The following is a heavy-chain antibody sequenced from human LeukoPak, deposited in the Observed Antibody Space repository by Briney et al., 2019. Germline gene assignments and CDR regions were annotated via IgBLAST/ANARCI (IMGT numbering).Heavy chain of an antibody. V-gene: IGHV3-7*01. D-gene: IGHD2-15*01. CDR3: ARGRYCSGGSCYGALGYYFDY. CDR1: GVMFSTYW. CDR2: IKQDGSER. Sequence: AGGALRLSCAASGVMFSTYWMSWVRQAPGKGLEWVANIKQDGSERYNVDSVKGRFTISRDNAKNSLYLQMNSLRVEDTAVYHCARGRYCSGGSCYGALGYYFDYWGQGTLVTVSS. J-gene: IGHJ4*02.